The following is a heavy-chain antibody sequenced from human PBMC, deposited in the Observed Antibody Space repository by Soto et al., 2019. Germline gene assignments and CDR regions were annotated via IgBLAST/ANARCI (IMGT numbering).Heavy chain of an antibody. CDR3: AREDYGMDV. J-gene: IGHJ6*02. Sequence: QVQLQESGPGLVRPLQTLSLTCAVSGGSISSGAYYWSWIHQHPGKGLELIGYIYNSGSTYYNPSLESRVTISVDTSKNQFSLKLSSVTAADTAVYYCAREDYGMDVWGQGTTVTVSS. V-gene: IGHV4-31*11. CDR2: IYNSGST. CDR1: GGSISSGAYY.